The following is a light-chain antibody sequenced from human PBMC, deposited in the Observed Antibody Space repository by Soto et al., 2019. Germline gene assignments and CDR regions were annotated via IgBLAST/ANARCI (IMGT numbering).Light chain of an antibody. CDR1: QSISSY. V-gene: IGKV1-39*01. CDR2: AAS. Sequence: DIQMTQSPSSLSASVGDRVTITCRASQSISSYLNWYQHKPGKAPKLLIYAASSLQSGVPSRFSGSGSGTDFTLTISSLQPEDFATYYCQHRYDTPLTFGGGTKVEIK. CDR3: QHRYDTPLT. J-gene: IGKJ4*01.